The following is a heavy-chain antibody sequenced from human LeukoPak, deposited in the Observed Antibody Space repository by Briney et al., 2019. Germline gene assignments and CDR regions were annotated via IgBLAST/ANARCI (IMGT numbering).Heavy chain of an antibody. D-gene: IGHD3-10*01. CDR1: GGSISSYY. CDR2: IYYSGST. CDR3: AGGLWFGELLGI. Sequence: LETLSLTCTVSGGSISSYYWSWIRQPPGKGLEWIGYIYYSGSTNYNPSLKSRVTISVDTSKNQFSLKLSSVTAADTAVYYCAGGLWFGELLGIWGQGTLVTVSS. J-gene: IGHJ4*02. V-gene: IGHV4-59*12.